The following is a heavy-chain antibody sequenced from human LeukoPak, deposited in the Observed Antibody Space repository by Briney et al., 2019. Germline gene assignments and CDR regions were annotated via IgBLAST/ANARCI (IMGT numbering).Heavy chain of an antibody. D-gene: IGHD3-10*01. V-gene: IGHV1-18*01. Sequence: ASVKVSCKASGYTFTSYGISWVRQAPGQGLEWMGWISAYNGNTNYAQKLQGRVTMTTDTSTSTAYMELRSLRSDDTAVYYCARVFRTYYYGSGSYYNGNWFDPWGQGTLVTVSS. CDR1: GYTFTSYG. CDR2: ISAYNGNT. J-gene: IGHJ5*02. CDR3: ARVFRTYYYGSGSYYNGNWFDP.